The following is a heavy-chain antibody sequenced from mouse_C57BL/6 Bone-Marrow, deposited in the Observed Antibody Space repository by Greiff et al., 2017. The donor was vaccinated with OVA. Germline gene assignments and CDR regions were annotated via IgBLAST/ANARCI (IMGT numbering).Heavy chain of an antibody. V-gene: IGHV1-42*01. D-gene: IGHD1-1*01. CDR3: ARQEISYYGSSSFAY. CDR2: INPSTGGT. J-gene: IGHJ3*01. Sequence: EVQLQQSGPELVKPGASVKISCKASGYSFTGYYMNWVKQSPEKSLEWIGEINPSTGGTTYNQKFKAKATLTVDKSSSTAYMQLKSLTSEDSAVYYCARQEISYYGSSSFAYWGQGTLVTVSA. CDR1: GYSFTGYY.